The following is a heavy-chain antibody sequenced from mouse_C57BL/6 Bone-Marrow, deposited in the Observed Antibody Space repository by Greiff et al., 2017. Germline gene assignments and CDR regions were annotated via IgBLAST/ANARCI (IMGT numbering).Heavy chain of an antibody. V-gene: IGHV1-50*01. J-gene: IGHJ2*01. D-gene: IGHD1-1*01. CDR2: IDPSDSYT. CDR3: ARAYYYGSVDY. Sequence: QVQLQQPGAELVKPGASVKLSCKASGYTFTSYWMQWVKQRPGQGLEWIGEIDPSDSYTNYNQKFKGKSTLTVDKSSSTAYMQLSSLTSEDSAVYYCARAYYYGSVDYWGQGTTLTVSS. CDR1: GYTFTSYW.